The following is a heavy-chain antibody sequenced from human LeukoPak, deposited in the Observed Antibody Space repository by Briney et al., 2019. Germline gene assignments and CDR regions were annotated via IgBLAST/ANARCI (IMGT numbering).Heavy chain of an antibody. J-gene: IGHJ4*02. V-gene: IGHV3-30*18. CDR2: ISYDGSYE. Sequence: GGSLRLSCAASGFTFSAFGMPWVRQAPGKGLEWVAVISYDGSYEYLAESVKGRFTISRDDSKNTLYLQINSLRAEDTAMYYCAKEENTAANSWGQGTLVSVSS. D-gene: IGHD2-2*01. CDR3: AKEENTAANS. CDR1: GFTFSAFG.